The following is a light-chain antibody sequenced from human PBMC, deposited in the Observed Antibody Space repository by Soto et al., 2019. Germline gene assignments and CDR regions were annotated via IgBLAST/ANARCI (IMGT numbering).Light chain of an antibody. CDR3: MQSLQTPT. CDR2: LGS. J-gene: IGKJ1*01. V-gene: IGKV2-28*01. Sequence: DIVMTQFPLSLPVTPGEPASISCGFSQSLLQSNGYDYLDWYLQKPGQSPQLLIYLGSNRASGVPDRFSGSGSRTDFTLRISRVEAEDVGVYYCMQSLQTPTFGQGTKVDI. CDR1: QSLLQSNGYDY.